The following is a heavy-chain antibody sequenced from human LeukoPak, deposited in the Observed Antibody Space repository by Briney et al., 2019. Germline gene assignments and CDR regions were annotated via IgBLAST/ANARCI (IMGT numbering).Heavy chain of an antibody. J-gene: IGHJ4*02. CDR3: ARDLLKSGYGPYDY. D-gene: IGHD5-12*01. CDR1: GYTFTSYG. Sequence: ASVKVSCKASGYTFTSYGIIWVRQAPGQGLEWMGWISAYNGNTNYAQKLQGRVTMTTDTSTSTAYVELRSPRSDDTAVYYCARDLLKSGYGPYDYWGQGTMVTVSS. CDR2: ISAYNGNT. V-gene: IGHV1-18*01.